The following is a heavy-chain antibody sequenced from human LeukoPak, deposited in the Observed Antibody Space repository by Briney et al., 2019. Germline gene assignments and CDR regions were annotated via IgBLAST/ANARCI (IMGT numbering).Heavy chain of an antibody. CDR1: GGSFSGYY. J-gene: IGHJ6*02. D-gene: IGHD6-19*01. CDR2: INHSGST. V-gene: IGHV4-34*01. CDR3: ARGGSGSGWSSYYYYGMDV. Sequence: PSETLSLTCAVYGGSFSGYYWSWIRQPPGKGLEWIGEINHSGSTNYNPSLKSRVTISVDTSKNQFSLKLSSVTAADTAVYYCARGGSGSGWSSYYYYGMDVWGQGTTVTVSS.